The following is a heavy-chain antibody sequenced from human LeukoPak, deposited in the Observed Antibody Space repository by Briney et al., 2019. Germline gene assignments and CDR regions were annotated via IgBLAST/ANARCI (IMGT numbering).Heavy chain of an antibody. CDR3: AREGVDTDMRIHFDY. CDR2: IDYSVST. V-gene: IGHV4-39*07. J-gene: IGHJ4*02. D-gene: IGHD5-18*01. Sequence: PSQTLSLTCTVSGGSISSGGYYWSWIRQPPGKGLEWIGSIDYSVSTYYNPSLKSRVTISVDTSKNQFSLKLNSVTAADTAVYYCAREGVDTDMRIHFDYWGQGTLVTVSS. CDR1: GGSISSGGYY.